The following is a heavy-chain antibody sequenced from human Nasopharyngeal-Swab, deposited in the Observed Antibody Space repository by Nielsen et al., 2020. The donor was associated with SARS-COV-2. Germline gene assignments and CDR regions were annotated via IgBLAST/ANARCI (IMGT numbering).Heavy chain of an antibody. CDR2: IYYSGST. J-gene: IGHJ5*02. CDR1: GGSFSSYY. V-gene: IGHV4-59*01. D-gene: IGHD6-13*01. CDR3: ARDHQYSSSWFGRGYNWFDP. Sequence: SETLSLTCTVSGGSFSSYYWSWIRQPPGKGLEWIGYIYYSGSTNYNPSLKSRVTISVDTSKNQFSLKLSSVTAADTAVYYCARDHQYSSSWFGRGYNWFDPWGQGTLVTVSS.